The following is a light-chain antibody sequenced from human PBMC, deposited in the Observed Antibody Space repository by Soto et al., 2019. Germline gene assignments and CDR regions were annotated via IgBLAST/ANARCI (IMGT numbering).Light chain of an antibody. V-gene: IGLV2-14*03. J-gene: IGLJ2*01. CDR2: GVS. Sequence: QSALTQPASVSGSPGQSITISCTGTSSDVGGYNYVSWYQQHPGKAPKLMIYGVSNRPSGVSYRFSGSKSGNTASLTISGLQAEDDADYYSSSCRSSSTPVFGGGTKLTVL. CDR1: SSDVGGYNY. CDR3: SSCRSSSTPV.